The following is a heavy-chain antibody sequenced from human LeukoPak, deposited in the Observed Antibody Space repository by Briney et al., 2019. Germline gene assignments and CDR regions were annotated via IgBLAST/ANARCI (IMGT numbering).Heavy chain of an antibody. CDR3: AKNPYEYYFDY. CDR2: INPNRGDT. Sequence: ASVKVSCKASGYTFTGYYMHWVRQAPGQGLEWMGWINPNRGDTNYAQKFQGRVTMTRDTSINIGYMELSRLRTDDTAVYFCAKNPYEYYFDYWGQGTLVTVSS. D-gene: IGHD5-12*01. CDR1: GYTFTGYY. J-gene: IGHJ4*02. V-gene: IGHV1-2*02.